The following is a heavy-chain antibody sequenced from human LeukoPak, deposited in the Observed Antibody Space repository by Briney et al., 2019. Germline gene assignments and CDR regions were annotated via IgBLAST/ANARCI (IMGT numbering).Heavy chain of an antibody. D-gene: IGHD2-21*02. CDR1: GFTVSGNY. CDR2: IYSGGST. V-gene: IGHV3-53*01. Sequence: GGSLRLSCAASGFTVSGNYMSWVRQAPGKGLEWVSVIYSGGSTYYADSVKGRFTISRDNSKNTLYLQMNSLRAGDTAVYYCARVPEAYCGGDCGWYWFDPWGQGTLVTVSS. CDR3: ARVPEAYCGGDCGWYWFDP. J-gene: IGHJ5*02.